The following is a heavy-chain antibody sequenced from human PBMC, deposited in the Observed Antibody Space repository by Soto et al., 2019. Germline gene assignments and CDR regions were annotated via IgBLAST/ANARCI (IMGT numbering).Heavy chain of an antibody. CDR2: INAGNGNK. CDR3: ASHCSGGSCYYYGMDV. V-gene: IGHV1-3*01. J-gene: IGHJ6*02. D-gene: IGHD2-15*01. CDR1: GYTFTSYA. Sequence: QVQLVQSGAEVKKPGASVKVSCKASGYTFTSYAMHWVRQAPGQRLEWMGWINAGNGNKKYSQKFQGRVTITRDTSASTAYMELSSLRSEDTAVYYCASHCSGGSCYYYGMDVWGQGTTVTVSS.